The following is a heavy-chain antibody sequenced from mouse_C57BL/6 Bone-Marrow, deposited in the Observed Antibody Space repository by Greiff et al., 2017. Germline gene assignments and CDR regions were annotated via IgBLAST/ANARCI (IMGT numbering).Heavy chain of an antibody. CDR1: GYTFTSYW. CDR3: ARRGYGSSYDWYFDV. CDR2: IDPSDSYT. V-gene: IGHV1-69*01. J-gene: IGHJ1*03. Sequence: VQLQQPGAELVMPGASVKLSCKASGYTFTSYWMHWVKQRPGQGLEWIGEIDPSDSYTNYNQKFTGKSTLTVDKSSSTAYMQLSSLTSEDSAVYYCARRGYGSSYDWYFDVWGTGTTVTVSS. D-gene: IGHD1-1*01.